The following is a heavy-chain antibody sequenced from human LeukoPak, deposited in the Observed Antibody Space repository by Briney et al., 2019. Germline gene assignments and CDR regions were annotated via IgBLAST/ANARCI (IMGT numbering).Heavy chain of an antibody. CDR2: ISGSGGST. V-gene: IGHV3-23*01. Sequence: GGSLRLSCAASGFTFSSYATSWVRQAPGKGLEWVSAISGSGGSTYYADSVKGRFTISRDNSKNTLYLQMNSLRAEDTAVYYCAKDWVVVVVAATYFDYWGQGTLVTVSS. J-gene: IGHJ4*02. CDR3: AKDWVVVVVAATYFDY. CDR1: GFTFSSYA. D-gene: IGHD2-15*01.